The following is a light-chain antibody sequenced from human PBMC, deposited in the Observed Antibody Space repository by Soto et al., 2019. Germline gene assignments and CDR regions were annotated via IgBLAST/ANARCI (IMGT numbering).Light chain of an antibody. V-gene: IGKV3-11*01. CDR2: GAS. Sequence: EIVLTQSPDTLSLSPGERATLSCRASQSVGTYLVWYQQKPGQAPRLLIYGASNRATGIPARFSGSGSGTDFTLTISSLEPEDFAVYYCQQRSNWFGQGTKLEIK. CDR3: QQRSNW. J-gene: IGKJ2*01. CDR1: QSVGTY.